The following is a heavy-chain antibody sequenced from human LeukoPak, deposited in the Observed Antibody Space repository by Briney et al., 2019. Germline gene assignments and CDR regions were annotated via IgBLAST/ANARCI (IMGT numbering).Heavy chain of an antibody. CDR1: GFTFSNAW. J-gene: IGHJ4*02. D-gene: IGHD3-10*01. V-gene: IGHV3-15*01. CDR2: IKSKTDGGTT. Sequence: GGSLRLSCAASGFTFSNAWMSWVRQAPGKGLEWVGRIKSKTDGGTTDYAAPVKGRFTISRDDSKNTLYLQMNSLKTEDTAVYYFTTDSVTMVRGVIIISPYWGQGTLVTVSS. CDR3: TTDSVTMVRGVIIISPY.